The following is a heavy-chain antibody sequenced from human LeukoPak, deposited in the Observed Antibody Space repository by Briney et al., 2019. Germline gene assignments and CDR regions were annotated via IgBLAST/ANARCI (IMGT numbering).Heavy chain of an antibody. J-gene: IGHJ4*02. CDR2: INQDGSEQ. V-gene: IGHV3-7*01. CDR3: ARWVSQYYFDY. Sequence: GGPLRLSCAASGFTLNYYWMSWVRQATGKGLEWVANINQDGSEQYFVDSVKGRYTISRDNAQNSVILQMDSLRVDDTAVYYCARWVSQYYFDYWGQGTQVTVSS. CDR1: GFTLNYYW. D-gene: IGHD2-21*01.